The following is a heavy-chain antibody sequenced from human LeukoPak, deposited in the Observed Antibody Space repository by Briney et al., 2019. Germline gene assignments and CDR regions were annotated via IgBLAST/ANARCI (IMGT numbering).Heavy chain of an antibody. Sequence: ASVKVSCKASGYTFTGYYMHWVRQAPGQGLEWMGWINPNSGGTNYAQKFQGRVTMTRDTSISTAYMELSRLRSDDTAVYYCARDYSGSYAFDIWGQGTMVTVSS. J-gene: IGHJ3*02. CDR2: INPNSGGT. V-gene: IGHV1-2*02. CDR1: GYTFTGYY. CDR3: ARDYSGSYAFDI. D-gene: IGHD1-26*01.